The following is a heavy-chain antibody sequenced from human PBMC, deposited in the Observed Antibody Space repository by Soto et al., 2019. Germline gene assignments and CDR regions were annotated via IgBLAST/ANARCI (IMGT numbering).Heavy chain of an antibody. CDR3: AREARSNVWGSYRYALIDY. V-gene: IGHV1-69*13. D-gene: IGHD3-16*02. Sequence: AASVKVSCKASGGTFSSYAISWVRQAPGQGLEWMGGIIPIFGTANYAQKFQGRVTITADESTSTAYMELSSLRSEDTAVYYCAREARSNVWGSYRYALIDYWGQGTLVTVSS. J-gene: IGHJ4*02. CDR1: GGTFSSYA. CDR2: IIPIFGTA.